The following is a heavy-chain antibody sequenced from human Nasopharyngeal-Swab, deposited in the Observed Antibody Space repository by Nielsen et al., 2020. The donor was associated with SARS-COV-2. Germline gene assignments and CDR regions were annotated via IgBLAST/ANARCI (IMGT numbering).Heavy chain of an antibody. CDR2: LNHSGTT. CDR3: ARGHRSISMIVVVIATAHFYFDS. V-gene: IGHV4-34*01. J-gene: IGHJ4*02. CDR1: GGSFSGYY. D-gene: IGHD3-22*01. Sequence: SETLSLTCALYGGSFSGYYWSWIRQPPGKGLEWFGELNHSGTTSYNQSLKSRVTISSDTSKNQFSLKLSSVTAADTAVYYCARGHRSISMIVVVIATAHFYFDSWGRGTLVTVNS.